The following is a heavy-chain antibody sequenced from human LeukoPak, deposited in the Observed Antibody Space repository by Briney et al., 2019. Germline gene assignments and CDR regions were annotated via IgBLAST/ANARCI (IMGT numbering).Heavy chain of an antibody. V-gene: IGHV3-30*03. CDR3: ARGGPAVYYYYGMDV. CDR2: ILYDGSNK. Sequence: GGSLRLSCAASGFSFSSYGMHWVRQAPGKGLEWVAVILYDGSNKYYADSVKGRFTISRDNAKNSLYLQMNSLRDEDTAVYYCARGGPAVYYYYGMDVWGQGTTVTVSS. D-gene: IGHD6-25*01. J-gene: IGHJ6*02. CDR1: GFSFSSYG.